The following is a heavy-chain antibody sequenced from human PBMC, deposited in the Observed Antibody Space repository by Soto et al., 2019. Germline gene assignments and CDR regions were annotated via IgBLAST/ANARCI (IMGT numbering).Heavy chain of an antibody. Sequence: SVKVSCKASGYTFTSYDISWVRQAPGQGLEWMGGIIPFFNTANSAQKFQGRVTFTADETTATVYMELSSLRADDTAIYYCARLTYLNTWPVFDYWGQGTLVTVSS. CDR2: IIPFFNTA. CDR3: ARLTYLNTWPVFDY. CDR1: GYTFTSYD. J-gene: IGHJ4*02. D-gene: IGHD1-20*01. V-gene: IGHV1-69*13.